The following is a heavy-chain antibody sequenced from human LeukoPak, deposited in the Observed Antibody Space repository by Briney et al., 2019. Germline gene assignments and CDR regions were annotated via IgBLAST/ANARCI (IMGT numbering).Heavy chain of an antibody. CDR1: GGSISSYY. V-gene: IGHV4-59*08. CDR3: ARRDDSSGYHKIFDY. J-gene: IGHJ4*02. Sequence: SETLSLTCTVSGGSISSYYWSWIRQPPGKGLEWIGYIYYSGSTNYNPSLKSRVTISVDTSKNQFYLKLSSLTAADTAVYYCARRDDSSGYHKIFDYWGPGTLVTVSS. CDR2: IYYSGST. D-gene: IGHD3-22*01.